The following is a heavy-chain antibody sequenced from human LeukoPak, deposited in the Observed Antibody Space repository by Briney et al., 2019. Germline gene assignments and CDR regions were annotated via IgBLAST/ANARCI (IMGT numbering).Heavy chain of an antibody. CDR1: GGSISSYY. V-gene: IGHV4-59*01. CDR2: IYYSGST. CDR3: ARSSSWYHADNNWFDP. J-gene: IGHJ5*02. D-gene: IGHD6-13*01. Sequence: SETLSLTCTVSGGSISSYYWSRIRQPPGKGLEWIGYIYYSGSTNYNPSLKSRVTISVDTSKNQFSLKLSSVTAADTAVYYCARSSSWYHADNNWFDPWGQGTLVTVSS.